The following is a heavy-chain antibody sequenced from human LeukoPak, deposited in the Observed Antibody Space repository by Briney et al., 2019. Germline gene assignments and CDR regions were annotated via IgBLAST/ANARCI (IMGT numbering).Heavy chain of an antibody. CDR1: GFTFSSYV. CDR2: IKQDGSEK. CDR3: ARGEYDAFDI. D-gene: IGHD2/OR15-2a*01. J-gene: IGHJ3*02. Sequence: PGGSLRLSCAASGFTFSSYVMSWVRQAPGKGLEWVANIKQDGSEKYYVDSVKGRFTISRDNAKNSLYLQMNSLRAEDTAVYYCARGEYDAFDIWGQGTMVTVSS. V-gene: IGHV3-7*04.